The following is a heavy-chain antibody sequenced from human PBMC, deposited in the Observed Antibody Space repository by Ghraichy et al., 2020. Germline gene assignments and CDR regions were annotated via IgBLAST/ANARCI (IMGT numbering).Heavy chain of an antibody. V-gene: IGHV1-18*04. Sequence: AAVKVSCKASGYTFTNHGINWVRQAPGQGLEWMGWISAYNGDTQYAQNLQGRVTMTTDTSTSTAYMDLRSLRSDDTAVYYCARVSVVPTAKSDYWGQGTPGTVSS. CDR1: GYTFTNHG. D-gene: IGHD2-2*01. CDR3: ARVSVVPTAKSDY. J-gene: IGHJ4*02. CDR2: ISAYNGDT.